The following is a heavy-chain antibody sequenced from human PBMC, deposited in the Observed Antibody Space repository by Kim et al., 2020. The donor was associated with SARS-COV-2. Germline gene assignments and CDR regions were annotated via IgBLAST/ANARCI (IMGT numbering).Heavy chain of an antibody. CDR3: ARDLWRDYSNKIDY. J-gene: IGHJ4*02. CDR2: ISSSSSYI. D-gene: IGHD4-4*01. V-gene: IGHV3-21*01. Sequence: GGSLRLSCAASGFTFSSYSMNWVRQAPGKGLEWVSSISSSSSYIYYADSVKGRFTISRDNAKNSLYLQMNSLRAEDTAVYYCARDLWRDYSNKIDYWGQGTLVTVSS. CDR1: GFTFSSYS.